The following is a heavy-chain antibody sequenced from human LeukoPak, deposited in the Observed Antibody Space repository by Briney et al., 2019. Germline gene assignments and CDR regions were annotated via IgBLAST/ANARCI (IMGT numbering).Heavy chain of an antibody. D-gene: IGHD5/OR15-5a*01. Sequence: PGGSLRLSCAVSGFSVSSNYMNWVRQAPGKGLEWVSVIYSDGSTYYVDSVKGRFTISRDNSKNTVYLQMNSLRAEDTAVYYCARRLFARGVYLAAIDPWGQGTLVTVSS. CDR3: ARRLFARGVYLAAIDP. CDR1: GFSVSSNY. V-gene: IGHV3-66*04. CDR2: IYSDGST. J-gene: IGHJ5*02.